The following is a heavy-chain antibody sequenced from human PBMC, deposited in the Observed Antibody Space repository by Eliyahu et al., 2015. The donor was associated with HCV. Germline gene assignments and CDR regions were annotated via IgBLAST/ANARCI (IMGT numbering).Heavy chain of an antibody. J-gene: IGHJ5*02. CDR3: ARSLRFLAGGWFDP. CDR1: GGSFSGYY. V-gene: IGHV4-34*01. CDR2: INHSGST. D-gene: IGHD3-3*01. Sequence: QVQLQQWGAGLLKPSETLSLTCAVYGGSFSGYYWSWIRQPPGKGLEWIGEINHSGSTNYNPSLKSRVTISVDTSKNQFSLKLSSVTAADTAVYYCARSLRFLAGGWFDPWGQGTLVTVSS.